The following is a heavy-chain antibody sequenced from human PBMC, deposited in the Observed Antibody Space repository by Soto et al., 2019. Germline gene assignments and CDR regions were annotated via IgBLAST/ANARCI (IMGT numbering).Heavy chain of an antibody. CDR2: IYYSGST. Sequence: PSETLSLTCTVSGGSISSYYWGWIRQPPGKGLEWIGYIYYSGSTNYNPSLKSRVTISVDTSKNQFSLKLSSVTAADTAVYYCASGYYYDSSGYPPDYYYYGMDVWGQGTTVTVSS. J-gene: IGHJ6*02. D-gene: IGHD3-22*01. CDR1: GGSISSYY. CDR3: ASGYYYDSSGYPPDYYYYGMDV. V-gene: IGHV4-59*01.